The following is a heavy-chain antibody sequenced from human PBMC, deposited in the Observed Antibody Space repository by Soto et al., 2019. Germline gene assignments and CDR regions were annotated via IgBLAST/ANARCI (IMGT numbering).Heavy chain of an antibody. J-gene: IGHJ5*02. Sequence: SETLSLTCTVSGGSISSGGYYWSWIRQHPGKGLEWIGYIYYSGSTYYNPSLKSRVTISVDTSKNQFSLKLSSVSAADTAVYYCARGGSNYVRNWCDRWGQGTLVTVSS. CDR3: ARGGSNYVRNWCDR. CDR2: IYYSGST. D-gene: IGHD4-4*01. V-gene: IGHV4-31*03. CDR1: GGSISSGGYY.